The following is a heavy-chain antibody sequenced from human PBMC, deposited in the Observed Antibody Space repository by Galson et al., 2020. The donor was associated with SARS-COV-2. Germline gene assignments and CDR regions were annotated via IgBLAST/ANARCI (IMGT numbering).Heavy chain of an antibody. CDR2: IYYSGST. D-gene: IGHD3-3*01. Sequence: SETLSLTCTVSGGSISSYYWSWIRQPPGKGLEWIGYIYYSGSTNYNPSLKSRVTISVDTSKNQFSLKLSSVTAADTAVYYCARTATILEWLLEEGNGYYFDYWGQGTLVTVSS. V-gene: IGHV4-59*01. CDR3: ARTATILEWLLEEGNGYYFDY. J-gene: IGHJ4*02. CDR1: GGSISSYY.